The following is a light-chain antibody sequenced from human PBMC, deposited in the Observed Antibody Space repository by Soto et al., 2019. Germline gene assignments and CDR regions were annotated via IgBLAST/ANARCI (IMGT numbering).Light chain of an antibody. CDR3: QQYVSPTIT. CDR1: QSVTSTY. V-gene: IGKV3-20*01. Sequence: EIVLTQSPGTLSLSPGERATLFCRASQSVTSTYLGWYQQKPGQAPSLLIYGASSRATGIPDRFIGSGSGTDFTLTISRLEPEDFAVYYCQQYVSPTITFGQGTRLESK. CDR2: GAS. J-gene: IGKJ5*01.